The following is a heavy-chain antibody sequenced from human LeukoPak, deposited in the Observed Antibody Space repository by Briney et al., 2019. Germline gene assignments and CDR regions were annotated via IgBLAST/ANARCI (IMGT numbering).Heavy chain of an antibody. CDR2: INHSGST. V-gene: IGHV4-34*01. J-gene: IGHJ5*02. CDR1: GGSFSGYY. D-gene: IGHD2-2*01. CDR3: ASRGYCSSTSCPNWFDP. Sequence: SETLSLTCAVYGGSFSGYYWSWIRQPPGKGLEWIGEINHSGSTNYNPSLKSRVTISADTSKNQFSLKLGSVTAADTAVYYCASRGYCSSTSCPNWFDPWGQGTLVTVSS.